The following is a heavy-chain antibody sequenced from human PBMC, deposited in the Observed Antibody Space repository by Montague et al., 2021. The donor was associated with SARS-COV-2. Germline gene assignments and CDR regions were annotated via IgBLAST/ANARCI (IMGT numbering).Heavy chain of an antibody. Sequence: ETLSLTCTVSGGSISSYYWNWIRQSPGKGLEWIGCIYYSGSTKYNPSFKSRVTMLVDTSKRQMSLRLNSVTAADTAVYYCAGDRGRFWHFDLWGRGTLVTVSS. CDR1: GGSISSYY. J-gene: IGHJ2*01. CDR3: AGDRGRFWHFDL. D-gene: IGHD5-12*01. V-gene: IGHV4-59*01. CDR2: IYYSGST.